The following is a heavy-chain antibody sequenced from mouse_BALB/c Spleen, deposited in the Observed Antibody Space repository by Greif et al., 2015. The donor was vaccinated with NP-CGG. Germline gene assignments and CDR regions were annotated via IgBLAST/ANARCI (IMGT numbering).Heavy chain of an antibody. CDR1: GFTFSSFG. J-gene: IGHJ1*01. CDR3: AREFHYYGSSPYWYFDV. D-gene: IGHD1-1*01. V-gene: IGHV5-17*02. CDR2: ISSGSSTI. Sequence: DVQLQESGGGLVQPGGSRKLSCAASGFTFSSFGMHWVRQAPEKGLGWVAYISSGSSTIYYADAVKGRFTISRDNPKNTLFLQRTSLRSEDTAMYYCAREFHYYGSSPYWYFDVWGAGTTVTVSS.